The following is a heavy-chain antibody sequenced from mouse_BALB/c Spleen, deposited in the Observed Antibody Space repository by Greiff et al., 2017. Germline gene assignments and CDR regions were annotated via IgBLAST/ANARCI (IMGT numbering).Heavy chain of an antibody. J-gene: IGHJ4*01. CDR2: ISSGGSYT. Sequence: VHLVESGGDLVKPGGSLKLSCAASGFTFSSYGMSWVRQTPDKRLEWVATISSGGSYTYYPDSVKGRFTISRDNAKNTLYLQMSSLKSEDTAMYYCASLQRDYAMDYWGQGTSVTVSS. CDR3: ASLQRDYAMDY. V-gene: IGHV5-6*01. CDR1: GFTFSSYG.